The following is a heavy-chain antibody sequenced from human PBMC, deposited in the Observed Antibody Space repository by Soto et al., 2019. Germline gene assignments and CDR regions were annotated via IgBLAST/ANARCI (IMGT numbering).Heavy chain of an antibody. D-gene: IGHD3-22*01. CDR1: GFTFSDHY. Sequence: PGGSLRLSCAASGFTFSDHYMDWVRQAPGKGLEWVGRTRNKANSYITEYAASVKGRFTISRDDSKNSLYLQMNSLKTDDTAVYYCARAYDRLVDYWGQGTLVTVSS. V-gene: IGHV3-72*01. CDR2: TRNKANSYIT. J-gene: IGHJ4*02. CDR3: ARAYDRLVDY.